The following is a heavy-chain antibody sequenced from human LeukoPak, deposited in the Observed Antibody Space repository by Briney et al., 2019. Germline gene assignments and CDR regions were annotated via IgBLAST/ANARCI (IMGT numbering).Heavy chain of an antibody. CDR2: ISGSGTI. Sequence: SETLSLTCTVSGGSIHSYWSWIRQPAGKGLEWIGRISGSGTITYNPALQSRLTISIDTSKNQFSLKLMSVTAADTAVYYCARISLTGYAPISGYFDYWGQGTLVTVSS. V-gene: IGHV4-4*07. CDR1: GGSIHSY. CDR3: ARISLTGYAPISGYFDY. D-gene: IGHD3-9*01. J-gene: IGHJ4*02.